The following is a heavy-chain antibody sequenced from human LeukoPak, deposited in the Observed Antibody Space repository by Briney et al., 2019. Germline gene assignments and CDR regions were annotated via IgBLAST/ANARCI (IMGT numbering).Heavy chain of an antibody. CDR1: GYTFTSYY. J-gene: IGHJ5*02. CDR3: ARAGDIAAAFYQFDP. D-gene: IGHD6-13*01. CDR2: INPSGGST. V-gene: IGHV1-46*01. Sequence: ASVKVSCKASGYTFTSYYMHWVRQAPGQGLEWMGIINPSGGSTSYAQKFQGRVTMTRDTSTSTVYMELSSLRSEDTAVYYCARAGDIAAAFYQFDPWGQGTLVTVSS.